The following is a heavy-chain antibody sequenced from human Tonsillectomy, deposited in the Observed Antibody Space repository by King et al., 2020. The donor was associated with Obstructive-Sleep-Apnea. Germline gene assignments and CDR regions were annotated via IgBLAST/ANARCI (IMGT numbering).Heavy chain of an antibody. CDR1: GVSLSTSGVG. V-gene: IGHV2-5*02. Sequence: ITLKESGPTLVKPTQTLTLTCIFSGVSLSTSGVGVGWIRQPPGKALEWLALIYWDDDKRYSPSLNSRLTITKDTSKNQVVLRMTNMDPVDTATYYCAHVFGELGIDNWFDPWGQGTLVTVSS. CDR2: IYWDDDK. CDR3: AHVFGELGIDNWFDP. D-gene: IGHD3-10*01. J-gene: IGHJ5*02.